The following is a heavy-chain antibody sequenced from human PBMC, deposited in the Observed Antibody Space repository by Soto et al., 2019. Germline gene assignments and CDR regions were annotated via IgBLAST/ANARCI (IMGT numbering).Heavy chain of an antibody. Sequence: PSETLSLTCTVSGGSISSYYWSWIRQPPGKGLEWIGYIYYSGSTNYNPSLKSRVTISVDTSKNQFSLKLSSVTAADTAVYYCARGGLGTVTWSINWFDPWGQGTLVTVSS. CDR2: IYYSGST. CDR3: ARGGLGTVTWSINWFDP. CDR1: GGSISSYY. J-gene: IGHJ5*02. D-gene: IGHD4-17*01. V-gene: IGHV4-59*01.